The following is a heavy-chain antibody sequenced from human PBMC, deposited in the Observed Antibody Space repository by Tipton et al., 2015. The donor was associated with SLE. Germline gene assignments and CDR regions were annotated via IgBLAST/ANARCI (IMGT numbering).Heavy chain of an antibody. CDR1: GGSFSGYY. V-gene: IGHV4-34*01. Sequence: TLSLTCSVYGGSFSGYYWSWVRQPPGKGLEWIGEIYHSGSTNYNPSLKSRVTISVDKSKNQFSPKLSSVTAADTAVYYCARNTYSSGFGYFDLWGHGTLVTVSS. CDR2: IYHSGST. D-gene: IGHD6-25*01. J-gene: IGHJ2*01. CDR3: ARNTYSSGFGYFDL.